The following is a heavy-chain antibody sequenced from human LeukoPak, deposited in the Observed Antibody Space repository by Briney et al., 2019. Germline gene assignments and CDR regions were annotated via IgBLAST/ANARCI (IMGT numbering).Heavy chain of an antibody. J-gene: IGHJ4*02. CDR3: ARVISRSYYGSGSYSYFDY. V-gene: IGHV1-2*02. CDR1: GYTFTGYY. CDR2: INPNSGGT. D-gene: IGHD3-10*01. Sequence: GASVKVSCKASGYTFTGYYMHWVRQAPGQGLEWMGWINPNSGGTNYAQKFQGRVTMTRDTSISTAYMELSRLRSDDTAVYYCARVISRSYYGSGSYSYFDYWGQGTLVTVSS.